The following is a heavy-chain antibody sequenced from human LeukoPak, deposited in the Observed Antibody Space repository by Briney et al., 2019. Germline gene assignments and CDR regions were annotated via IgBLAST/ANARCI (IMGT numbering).Heavy chain of an antibody. Sequence: ASVKVSCKASGYTFTSYDINWVRQATGQGLEWMGWMNPNSGNTGYAQKFQGRVTMTRTTSISTAYMELSSLRSEDTAVYYCARGKYSSSWWTTDPVDYWGQGTLVTVSS. D-gene: IGHD6-13*01. CDR3: ARGKYSSSWWTTDPVDY. CDR2: MNPNSGNT. J-gene: IGHJ4*02. CDR1: GYTFTSYD. V-gene: IGHV1-8*01.